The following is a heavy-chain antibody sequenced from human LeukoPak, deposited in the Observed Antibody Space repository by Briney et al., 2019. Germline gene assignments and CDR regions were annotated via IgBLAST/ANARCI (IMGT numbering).Heavy chain of an antibody. V-gene: IGHV3-21*01. CDR1: GFPFSSYS. J-gene: IGHJ4*02. CDR2: ISSSSSYI. D-gene: IGHD6-13*01. Sequence: GGSLRLSCAASGFPFSSYSMNWVRQAPGKGLEWVSSISSSSSYIYYADSVKGRFTISRDNAKNSLYLQMNSLRAEDTAVYYCARDGTAAVSLDYWGQGTLVTVSS. CDR3: ARDGTAAVSLDY.